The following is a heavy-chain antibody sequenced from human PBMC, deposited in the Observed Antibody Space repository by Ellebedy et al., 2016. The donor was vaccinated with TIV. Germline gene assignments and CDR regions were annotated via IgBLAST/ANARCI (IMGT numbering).Heavy chain of an antibody. Sequence: ASVKVSXXASGYSFASYGINWVRQAPGQGLEWLGGHTNYAQGFQGRARMTTDTSRSTAYMELKSLRIDDTAVYYCARTWTSVRGVLDVWGQGTTVSVSS. CDR3: ARTWTSVRGVLDV. CDR1: GYSFASYG. J-gene: IGHJ6*02. V-gene: IGHV1-18*01. D-gene: IGHD3-10*01. CDR2: HT.